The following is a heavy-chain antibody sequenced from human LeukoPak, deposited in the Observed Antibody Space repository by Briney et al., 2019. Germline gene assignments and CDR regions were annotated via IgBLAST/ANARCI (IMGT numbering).Heavy chain of an antibody. D-gene: IGHD6-19*01. Sequence: SETLSLTCTVSGGSISSYYWSWIRQPPGKGLEWIGYIYYSGSTNYNPSLKSRVTISVDTSKNQFSLKLSSVTAADTAVYYCARHSGGWYLTPFDYWGQGTLVTVSS. CDR3: ARHSGGWYLTPFDY. CDR2: IYYSGST. J-gene: IGHJ4*02. V-gene: IGHV4-59*08. CDR1: GGSISSYY.